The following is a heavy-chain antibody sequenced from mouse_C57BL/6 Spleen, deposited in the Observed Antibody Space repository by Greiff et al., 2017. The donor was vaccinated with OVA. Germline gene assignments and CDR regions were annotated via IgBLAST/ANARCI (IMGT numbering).Heavy chain of an antibody. D-gene: IGHD3-3*01. CDR2: IDPSDSYT. CDR1: GYTFTSYW. V-gene: IGHV1-69*01. J-gene: IGHJ3*01. CDR3: AREGSRGVAY. Sequence: VQLQQPGAELVMPGASVKLSCKASGYTFTSYWMHWVKQRPGQGLEWIGEIDPSDSYTNYNQKFKGKSTLTVDKSSSTAFMQLSSLTSEDSAVYYCAREGSRGVAYWGQGTLVTVSA.